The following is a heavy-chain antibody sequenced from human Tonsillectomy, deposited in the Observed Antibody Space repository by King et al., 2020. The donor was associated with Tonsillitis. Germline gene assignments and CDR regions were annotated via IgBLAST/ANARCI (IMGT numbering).Heavy chain of an antibody. V-gene: IGHV1-18*04. Sequence: QLVQSGAEVKKPGASVKVSCKASGYTFTNYGISWVRQAPGQGLEWMGWISAYNGNTNYAQKVQGRDTMTTDTSTSTAYMELRSLRSDDTAVYYCARVEDRKLWFGEKSSGAFDIWGQGTMVTVPS. CDR3: ARVEDRKLWFGEKSSGAFDI. CDR1: GYTFTNYG. CDR2: ISAYNGNT. J-gene: IGHJ3*02. D-gene: IGHD3-10*01.